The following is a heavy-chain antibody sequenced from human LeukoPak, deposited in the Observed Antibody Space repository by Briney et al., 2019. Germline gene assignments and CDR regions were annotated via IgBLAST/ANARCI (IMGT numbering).Heavy chain of an antibody. J-gene: IGHJ4*02. Sequence: GGSLSLSCAASGFTFSSYGMHWVRQAPGKGLEWVAFIRYDGSNKYYSDSVKGRFTISRDNSKNTLYLQMNSLRAEDTAVYYCAKVGHYSSSWDYDYWGQGTLVTVSS. CDR2: IRYDGSNK. D-gene: IGHD6-13*01. CDR3: AKVGHYSSSWDYDY. V-gene: IGHV3-30*02. CDR1: GFTFSSYG.